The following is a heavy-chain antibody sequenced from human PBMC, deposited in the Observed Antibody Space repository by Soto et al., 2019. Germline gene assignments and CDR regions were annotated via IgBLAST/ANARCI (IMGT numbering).Heavy chain of an antibody. Sequence: QVQLVQSGAEVKEPGASVKLSCTASGYTFTRHYLYWVRQAPGQGLEWMGIINPSDGSTTYAQQSQGIVTMPRDLSTSTVYLELSSLTDEDTAVYFCVRCSKSWRWHCDLLGRGTLVTVSS. V-gene: IGHV1-46*03. CDR3: VRCSKSWRWHCDL. CDR1: GYTFTRHY. CDR2: INPSDGST. J-gene: IGHJ2*01. D-gene: IGHD2-2*01.